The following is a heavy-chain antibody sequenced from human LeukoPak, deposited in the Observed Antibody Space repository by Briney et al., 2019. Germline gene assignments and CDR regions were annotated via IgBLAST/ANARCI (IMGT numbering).Heavy chain of an antibody. CDR1: GFNFTSYE. J-gene: IGHJ6*04. CDR3: ARDRYTVMVMGYYGMDV. Sequence: GSLRLSCAASGFNFTSYEMNLGRPSPGEGVGGVSFISSSGSTIYYADSVKGRFTISRDNAKNSLYLQMNSLRAEDTAVYYCARDRYTVMVMGYYGMDVWGKGTTVTVSS. CDR2: ISSSGSTI. V-gene: IGHV3-48*03. D-gene: IGHD5-18*01.